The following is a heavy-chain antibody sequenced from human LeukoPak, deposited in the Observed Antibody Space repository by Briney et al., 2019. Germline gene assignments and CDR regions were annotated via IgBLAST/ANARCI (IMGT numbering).Heavy chain of an antibody. D-gene: IGHD3-3*01. J-gene: IGHJ5*02. V-gene: IGHV4-38-2*02. CDR2: IYHGGST. CDR3: ARVPHGETIFGVVLYWFDP. Sequence: PSETLSLTCTVSSYSISSGYYWGWIRQPPGKGLEGLGGIYHGGSTYYNPSLKSRVTISVDTSKNQFSLKLSSVTAADTAVYYCARVPHGETIFGVVLYWFDPWGKGTLVTVSS. CDR1: SYSISSGYY.